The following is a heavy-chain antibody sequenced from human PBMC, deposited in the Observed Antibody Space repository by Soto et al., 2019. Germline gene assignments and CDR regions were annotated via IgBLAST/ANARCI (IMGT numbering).Heavy chain of an antibody. J-gene: IGHJ4*02. CDR1: GGAVNSAY. D-gene: IGHD6-6*01. Sequence: LTITCSVSGGAVNSAYWSWIRQLPGKGLEWMGNIYHTGRTFYNPSVKSRVAISIDTSKPLFTLKMRSVTAADTAVYYCARTDAYNSSFFDSWGQGTVVTVSS. CDR3: ARTDAYNSSFFDS. CDR2: IYHTGRT. V-gene: IGHV4-31*03.